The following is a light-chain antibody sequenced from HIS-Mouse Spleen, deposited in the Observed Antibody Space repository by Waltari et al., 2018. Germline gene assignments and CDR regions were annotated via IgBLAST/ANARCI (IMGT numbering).Light chain of an antibody. CDR1: RSDVGSYNL. Sequence: QSALTQPASVSGSPGQSTTIPCTGTRSDVGSYNLVTWYQQLPGKAPKLMIYEGGKRPSGVSNRFSGSKSGNTASLTISGLQAEDEADYYCCSYAGSSTFEVFGGGTKLTVL. J-gene: IGLJ2*01. CDR3: CSYAGSSTFEV. V-gene: IGLV2-23*03. CDR2: EGG.